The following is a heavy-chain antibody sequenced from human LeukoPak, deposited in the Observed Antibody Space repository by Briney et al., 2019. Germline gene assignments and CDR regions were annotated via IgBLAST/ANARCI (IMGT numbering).Heavy chain of an antibody. D-gene: IGHD3/OR15-3a*01. V-gene: IGHV4-59*01. CDR1: GGSLSSYY. CDR3: ARGPDLAYWYFDL. CDR2: IYYSGST. J-gene: IGHJ2*01. Sequence: SETLSLTCTVSGGSLSSYYWSWIRQPPGEGLEWIGYIYYSGSTNYNPSLKSRVTISVDTSKNQFSLKLTSVTAADTAVYYCARGPDLAYWYFDLWGRGTLVTVSS.